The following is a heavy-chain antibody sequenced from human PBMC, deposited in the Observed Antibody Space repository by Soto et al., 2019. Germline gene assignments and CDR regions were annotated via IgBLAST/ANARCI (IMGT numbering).Heavy chain of an antibody. CDR3: ATDRLYDSSGYLDY. CDR2: ISSSSSTI. V-gene: IGHV3-48*02. Sequence: GGSLRLSCAASGFTFSSYSMNWVRQAPGKGLEWVSYISSSSSTIYYADSVKGRFTISRDNAKNSLYLQMNSLRDEDTAVYYCATDRLYDSSGYLDYWGQGTLVTVSS. CDR1: GFTFSSYS. J-gene: IGHJ4*02. D-gene: IGHD3-22*01.